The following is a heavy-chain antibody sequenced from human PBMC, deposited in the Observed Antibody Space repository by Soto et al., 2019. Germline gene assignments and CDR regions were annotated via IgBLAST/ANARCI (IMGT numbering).Heavy chain of an antibody. D-gene: IGHD3-10*01. J-gene: IGHJ5*02. CDR1: GYTFTSYG. Sequence: ASVKVSCKASGYTFTSYGISWVRQAPGQGLEWMGWISAYNGNTNYAQKLQGRVTMTTDTSTSTAYMELRSLRSEDTAVYYCARVDTMAHWFDPWGQGTLVTVSS. V-gene: IGHV1-18*01. CDR2: ISAYNGNT. CDR3: ARVDTMAHWFDP.